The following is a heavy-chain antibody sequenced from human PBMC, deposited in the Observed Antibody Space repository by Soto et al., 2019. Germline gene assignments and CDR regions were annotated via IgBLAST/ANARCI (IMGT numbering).Heavy chain of an antibody. Sequence: PGGSLRLSCAASGFTFDDYAMHWVWQAPGKGLEWVAGISWNSGSIGYADSVKGRFTISRDNAKNSLYLQMNSLRAEDTALYYCSSHSPDDMIRNWGQGTLVTVSS. D-gene: IGHD3-22*01. J-gene: IGHJ4*02. CDR1: GFTFDDYA. V-gene: IGHV3-9*01. CDR3: SSHSPDDMIRN. CDR2: ISWNSGSI.